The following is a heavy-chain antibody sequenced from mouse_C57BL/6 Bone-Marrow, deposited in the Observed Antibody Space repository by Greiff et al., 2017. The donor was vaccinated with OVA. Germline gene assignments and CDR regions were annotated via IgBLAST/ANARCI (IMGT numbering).Heavy chain of an antibody. V-gene: IGHV1-19*01. CDR1: GYTFTDYY. CDR2: INPYNGGT. D-gene: IGHD4-1*01. Sequence: EVQLVESGPVLVKPGASVKMSCKASGYTFTDYYMNWVKQSHGKSLEWIGVINPYNGGTSYNQKFKGKATLTVDKSSSTAYMELNSLTSEDSAVYYCARNWEVWFAYWGQGTLVTVSA. J-gene: IGHJ3*01. CDR3: ARNWEVWFAY.